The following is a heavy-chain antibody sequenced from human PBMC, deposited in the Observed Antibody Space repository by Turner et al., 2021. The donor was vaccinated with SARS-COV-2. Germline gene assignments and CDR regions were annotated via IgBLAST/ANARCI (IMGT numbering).Heavy chain of an antibody. V-gene: IGHV3-30*04. J-gene: IGHJ3*02. D-gene: IGHD1-26*01. Sequence: QVQLVESGGGVVQPGRSLILSCAASGFIFSSYAIYWVRQAPGKGLEWVAVISYDGSNKYYADSVKGRFTISRDNSKNTLYLQMNSLRAEDTAVYYCARPSGGSYKDAFDIRGQGTMVTVSS. CDR3: ARPSGGSYKDAFDI. CDR1: GFIFSSYA. CDR2: ISYDGSNK.